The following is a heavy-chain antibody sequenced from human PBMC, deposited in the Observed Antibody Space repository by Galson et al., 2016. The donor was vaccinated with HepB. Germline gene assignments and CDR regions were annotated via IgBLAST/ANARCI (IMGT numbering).Heavy chain of an antibody. Sequence: VKVSCKASGYRFLEYGVNWVRQAPGQGLEWMGWINPNTGNPTYAQGFTGRFVFSSDTSVTTAYLQISGLAPDDSAIYFCARGPTGALDYWGQGTLVTVSS. CDR3: ARGPTGALDY. CDR1: GYRFLEYG. V-gene: IGHV7-4-1*02. J-gene: IGHJ4*02. D-gene: IGHD1-1*01. CDR2: INPNTGNP.